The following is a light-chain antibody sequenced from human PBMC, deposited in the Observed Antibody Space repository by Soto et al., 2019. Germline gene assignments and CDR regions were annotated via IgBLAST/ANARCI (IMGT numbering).Light chain of an antibody. CDR3: QVWDDNSDHHV. V-gene: IGLV3-21*02. J-gene: IGLJ1*01. CDR2: DDS. Sequence: SYELTQTSSVSVAPGQTARISCGGNNIGGKSVHWYQQKPGQAPAVVVYDDSARPSGIPERFSGSNSGNTATLTISRVEAGDEADYHCQVWDDNSDHHVFGTGTKVTVL. CDR1: NIGGKS.